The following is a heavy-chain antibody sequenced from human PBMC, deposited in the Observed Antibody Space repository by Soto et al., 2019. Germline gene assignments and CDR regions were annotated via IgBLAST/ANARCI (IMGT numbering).Heavy chain of an antibody. V-gene: IGHV1-69*08. J-gene: IGHJ4*02. CDR3: AREHQLVYDY. D-gene: IGHD6-13*01. CDR1: GGTFSSYT. Sequence: QVQLVQSGAEVKKPGSSVKVSCKASGGTFSSYTISWVRQAPGQGLEWMGRIIPILGIANYAQKFQGRVXIXXDNSTGTAYMELSSLRSEDTAVYYCAREHQLVYDYWGQGTLVTVSS. CDR2: IIPILGIA.